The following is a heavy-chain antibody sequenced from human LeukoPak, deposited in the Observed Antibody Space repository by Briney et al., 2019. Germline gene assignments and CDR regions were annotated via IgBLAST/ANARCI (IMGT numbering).Heavy chain of an antibody. J-gene: IGHJ4*02. D-gene: IGHD6-6*01. CDR1: GFTFSSYS. V-gene: IGHV3-21*04. Sequence: GGSLRLSCAASGFTFSSYSMNWVRQAPGKGLEWVSSISSSSSYIYYADSVKGRFTISRDNAKNSLYLQMNSLRAEDTAVYYCAKDRSYSSSSAFDYWGQGTLVTVSS. CDR3: AKDRSYSSSSAFDY. CDR2: ISSSSSYI.